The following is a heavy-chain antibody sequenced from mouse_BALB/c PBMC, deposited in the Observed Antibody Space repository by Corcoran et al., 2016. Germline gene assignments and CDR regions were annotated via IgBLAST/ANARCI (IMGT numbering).Heavy chain of an antibody. CDR1: GYTFTDYV. V-gene: IGHV1-81*01. J-gene: IGHJ3*01. Sequence: QVQPQQSGPELVKPGASVKMSCKASGYTFTDYVISWVKQRTGQGLEWIGEIYPGSGSTYYNEKFKGKATLTADKSSNTAYMQLSSLTSEDSAVYFCARGFYYGSRGFAYWGQGTLVTVSA. CDR2: IYPGSGST. CDR3: ARGFYYGSRGFAY. D-gene: IGHD1-1*01.